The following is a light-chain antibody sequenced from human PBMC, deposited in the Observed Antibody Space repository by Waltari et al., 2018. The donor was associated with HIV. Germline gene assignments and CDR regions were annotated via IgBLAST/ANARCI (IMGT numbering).Light chain of an antibody. Sequence: QSVLTQPPSASGTPGQRVTISCSGSSANIGNTVYWYQQLPGTAPKVLIYRDNQRPSGVPDRSSGSRSGTSASLDVSGLRSEDEATYFCAAWDDILSGWVFGGGTKLTVL. CDR2: RDN. J-gene: IGLJ3*02. CDR3: AAWDDILSGWV. V-gene: IGLV1-47*01. CDR1: SANIGNT.